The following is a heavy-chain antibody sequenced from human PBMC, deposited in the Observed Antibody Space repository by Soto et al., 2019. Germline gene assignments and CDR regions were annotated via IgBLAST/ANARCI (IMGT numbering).Heavy chain of an antibody. CDR3: ARERKGYYDSSGYSDY. J-gene: IGHJ4*02. CDR2: ISAYNGNT. Sequence: ASVKVSCKASGYTFTSYGISWVRQAPGQGLEWMGWISAYNGNTNYAQKLQGRVTMTTDTSTSTAYMELRSLRSDDTAVYYCARERKGYYDSSGYSDYWGQGTLVTVSS. V-gene: IGHV1-18*01. CDR1: GYTFTSYG. D-gene: IGHD3-22*01.